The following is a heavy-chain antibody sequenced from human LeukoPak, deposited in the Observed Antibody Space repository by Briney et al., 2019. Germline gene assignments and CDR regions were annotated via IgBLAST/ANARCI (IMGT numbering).Heavy chain of an antibody. V-gene: IGHV1-69*04. J-gene: IGHJ5*02. CDR2: IIPILGRA. Sequence: GSSVKVSCKASGGTFSSYAISWVRQAPGQGLEWMGRIIPILGRANCAQKFQGRVTITADKSTSTAYMELSRLRSEGTPVSYCAREGVAIVAAGTLEGNSFDPWGQGTLVTASS. D-gene: IGHD6-13*01. CDR3: AREGVAIVAAGTLEGNSFDP. CDR1: GGTFSSYA.